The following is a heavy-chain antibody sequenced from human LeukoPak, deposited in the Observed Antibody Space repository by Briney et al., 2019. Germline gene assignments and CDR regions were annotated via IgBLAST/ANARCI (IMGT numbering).Heavy chain of an antibody. CDR2: INPSGGSA. J-gene: IGHJ4*02. CDR1: GYTFTIYY. V-gene: IGHV1-46*04. CDR3: ARDGHSSGWYGRSDFDY. Sequence: ASVKVSCKASGYTFTIYYMHWVRQAPGQGLEWKGIINPSGGSASYAQRLQGRVTMTRDTSTSTVYMELSSLRSEDTAVYYCARDGHSSGWYGRSDFDYWGQGTLVTVSS. D-gene: IGHD6-19*01.